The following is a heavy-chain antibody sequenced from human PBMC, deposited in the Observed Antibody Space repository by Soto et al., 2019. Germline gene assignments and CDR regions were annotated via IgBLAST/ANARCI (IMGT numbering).Heavy chain of an antibody. CDR2: IWYDGSNK. CDR1: GFTFSSYG. D-gene: IGHD3-9*01. V-gene: IGHV3-33*01. Sequence: QVQLVESGGGVVQPGRSLRLSCAASGFTFSSYGMHWVRQAPGKGLEWVAVIWYDGSNKYYADSVKGRFTISRDNSKNTLYLQMNSLRAEDTAVYYCARDGQYFDWAYNWFDPWGQGTLVTVSS. CDR3: ARDGQYFDWAYNWFDP. J-gene: IGHJ5*02.